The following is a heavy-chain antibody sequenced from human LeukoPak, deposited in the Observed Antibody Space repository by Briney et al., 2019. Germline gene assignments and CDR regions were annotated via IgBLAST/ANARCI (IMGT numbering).Heavy chain of an antibody. J-gene: IGHJ5*02. CDR1: GSTLSDYD. V-gene: IGHV1-8*01. D-gene: IGHD4-17*01. CDR2: INPNSLIP. CDR3: ARVKPVPTVSFDP. Sequence: ASVKVSCKASGSTLSDYDINWVRQAPGQGLEYMGWINPNSLIPGYARKFRGRVTLTMDTSIRTAYMELSGLTYDDTAIYYCARVKPVPTVSFDPWGQGTLVTVSS.